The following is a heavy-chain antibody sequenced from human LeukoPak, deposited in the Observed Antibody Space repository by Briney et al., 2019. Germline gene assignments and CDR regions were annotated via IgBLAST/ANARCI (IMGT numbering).Heavy chain of an antibody. D-gene: IGHD3-3*01. CDR1: GFTFSSYA. V-gene: IGHV3-30-3*01. Sequence: GGSLRLSCAASGFTFSSYAMHWVRQAPGKGLEWVAVISYDGSNKYYADSVKGRFTISRDNSKNTLYLQMNSLRAEDTAVYYCARDPGVLRFLEWSEAFDIWGQGTMVTVSS. CDR3: ARDPGVLRFLEWSEAFDI. J-gene: IGHJ3*02. CDR2: ISYDGSNK.